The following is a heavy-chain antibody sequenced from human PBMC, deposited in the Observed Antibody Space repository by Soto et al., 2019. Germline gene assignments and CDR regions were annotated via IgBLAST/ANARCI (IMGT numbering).Heavy chain of an antibody. CDR3: ARDPGRGDAYNVDY. D-gene: IGHD1-1*01. CDR1: GFTFSTYS. V-gene: IGHV3-21*01. CDR2: ISSSSDYI. Sequence: GGSLRLSCAAPGFTFSTYSMNWVRQAPGKGLEWVSSISSSSDYIYYAESVRGRFSISRDNAKNSLYLHMNSLRAEDTAVYYCARDPGRGDAYNVDYWGQGTLVTVSS. J-gene: IGHJ4*02.